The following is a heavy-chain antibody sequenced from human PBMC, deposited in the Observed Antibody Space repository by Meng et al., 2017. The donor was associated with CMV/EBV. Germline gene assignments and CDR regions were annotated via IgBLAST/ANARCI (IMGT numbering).Heavy chain of an antibody. J-gene: IGHJ4*02. CDR3: ASGYSCTSTSCYPFVEN. D-gene: IGHD2-2*01. V-gene: IGHV1-69*10. CDR2: INPILGIA. Sequence: SVKVSCKASEYTFSSYSIRWVRQAPGQGLEWMGGINPILGIANYAQKFQGRVTITTDKSTSTAYMELSSLRSEYTAVYYCASGYSCTSTSCYPFVENWGQGTLVTVSS. CDR1: EYTFSSYS.